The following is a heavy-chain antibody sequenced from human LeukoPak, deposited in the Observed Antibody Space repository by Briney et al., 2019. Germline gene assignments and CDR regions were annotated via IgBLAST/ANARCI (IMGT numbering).Heavy chain of an antibody. D-gene: IGHD3-22*01. CDR3: TRLKYYDSSGYPPGFDY. V-gene: IGHV3-7*05. Sequence: GGSLRLSCAASGFTFSNYWMTWVRQAPGKGLEWVANIKQDGNEKYYVGAVKGRFTVSRDNAKSSLYLQMNSLRAEDTAVYYCTRLKYYDSSGYPPGFDYWGQGTLVTVSS. J-gene: IGHJ4*02. CDR2: IKQDGNEK. CDR1: GFTFSNYW.